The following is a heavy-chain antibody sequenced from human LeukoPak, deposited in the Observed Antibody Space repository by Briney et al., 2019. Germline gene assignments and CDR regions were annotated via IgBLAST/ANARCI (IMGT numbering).Heavy chain of an antibody. J-gene: IGHJ5*02. Sequence: PSETLSLTCTVSGGSISSSSYSWGWIRQPPGKGLEWLGIIYYSGTTYYNPSLKSRVTISVDTSKNQFSLKLSSVTAADTAVYYCARRGLYGSSPFDPWGQGTLVTVSS. D-gene: IGHD2-2*01. CDR3: ARRGLYGSSPFDP. CDR2: IYYSGTT. CDR1: GGSISSSSYS. V-gene: IGHV4-39*01.